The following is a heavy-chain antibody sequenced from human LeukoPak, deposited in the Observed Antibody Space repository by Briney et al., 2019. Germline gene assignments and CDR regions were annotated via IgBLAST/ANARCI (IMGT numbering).Heavy chain of an antibody. CDR1: GFTFSSYS. Sequence: PGGSLRLSCAASGFTFSSYSMNWVRQAPGKGLEWVSSISSSSSYIYYADSVKGRFTISRDNAKNSLYLQMNSLRAEDTAVYYCARGWCTGGKCYGWFDPWGQGTLITVSS. CDR2: ISSSSSYI. D-gene: IGHD2-8*02. CDR3: ARGWCTGGKCYGWFDP. V-gene: IGHV3-21*01. J-gene: IGHJ5*02.